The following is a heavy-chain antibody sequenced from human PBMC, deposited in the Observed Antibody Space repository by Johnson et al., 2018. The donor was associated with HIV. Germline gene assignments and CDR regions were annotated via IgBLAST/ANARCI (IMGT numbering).Heavy chain of an antibody. CDR1: GFTFSNYA. J-gene: IGHJ3*02. Sequence: QEQLVESGGGVVQPGRSLRLSCAASGFTFSNYAMHWVRQAPGKGLELVSVISLDGSNKYYVDSVKGRFTISRDNAKNSLYLQMNSLRAEDTAVYYCAKDRLVGATGDAFDIWGQGTMVTVSS. D-gene: IGHD1-26*01. CDR3: AKDRLVGATGDAFDI. V-gene: IGHV3-30*04. CDR2: ISLDGSNK.